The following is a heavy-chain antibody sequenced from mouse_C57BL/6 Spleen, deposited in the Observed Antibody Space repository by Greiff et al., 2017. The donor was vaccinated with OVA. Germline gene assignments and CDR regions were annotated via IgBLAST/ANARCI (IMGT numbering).Heavy chain of an antibody. CDR3: ETGTRGY. V-gene: IGHV1-4*01. CDR1: GYTFTSYT. CDR2: INPSGGYT. D-gene: IGHD4-1*01. J-gene: IGHJ2*01. Sequence: QVQLQQSGAELARPGASVKMSCKASGYTFTSYTMHWVKQRPGQGLEWIGYINPSGGYTKYNQKFKDKATLTADKSSSTAYMQLSSLTSEDSAVYYCETGTRGYWGQGTTLTVSS.